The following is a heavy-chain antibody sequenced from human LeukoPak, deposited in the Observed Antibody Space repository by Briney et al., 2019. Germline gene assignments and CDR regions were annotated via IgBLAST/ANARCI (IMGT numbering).Heavy chain of an antibody. CDR3: AKDLSSIVGATRPSPFDY. D-gene: IGHD1-26*01. CDR2: ISGSGGST. V-gene: IGHV3-23*01. CDR1: GFTFSSYA. Sequence: GGSLRLSCAASGFTFSSYAMSWVRQAPGKGLEWVSAISGSGGSTYYADSVKGRFTISRDNSKNTLYLQMNSLRAEDTAVYYCAKDLSSIVGATRPSPFDYWGQGTLVTVSS. J-gene: IGHJ4*02.